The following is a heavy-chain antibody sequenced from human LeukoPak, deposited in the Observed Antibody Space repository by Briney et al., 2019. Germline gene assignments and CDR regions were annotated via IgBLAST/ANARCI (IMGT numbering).Heavy chain of an antibody. V-gene: IGHV3-53*05. CDR2: MYDGGAT. CDR3: AKGPGSTHY. D-gene: IGHD1-26*01. J-gene: IGHJ4*02. CDR1: GFTVSGDY. Sequence: GSLRLSCAVSGFTVSGDYMSWVRQAPGKGLEWVSVMYDGGATYYADSVKGRFTISRDNSKNTLYLQMNSLRVEDTAVYYCAKGPGSTHYWGQGTLVTVSS.